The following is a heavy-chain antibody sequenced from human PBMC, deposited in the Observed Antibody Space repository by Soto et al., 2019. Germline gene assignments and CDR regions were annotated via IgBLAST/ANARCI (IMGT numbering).Heavy chain of an antibody. CDR3: ARDEAYVDTAMVMLYY. J-gene: IGHJ4*02. CDR1: GFTFSSYG. Sequence: GGSLRLSCAASGFTFSSYGMHWVRQAPGKGLEWVAVILYDGSNKYYADSVKGRFTISRDNSKNTLYLQMNSLRAEDTAVYYCARDEAYVDTAMVMLYYWGQGTLVTVSS. D-gene: IGHD5-18*01. CDR2: ILYDGSNK. V-gene: IGHV3-33*01.